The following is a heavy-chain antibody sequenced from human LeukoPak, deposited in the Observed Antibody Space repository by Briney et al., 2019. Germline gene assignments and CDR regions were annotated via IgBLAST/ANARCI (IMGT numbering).Heavy chain of an antibody. D-gene: IGHD3-9*01. Sequence: GGSLRLSCAASGFTFSSYAMSWVRQAPGKGLEWVSAISGSDGSTYYADSVKGRFTISRDNSKNTLYLQMNSLRAEDTAVYYCAKGSVYYDILTGYFNDYYYYSMDVWGQGTTVTVSS. CDR3: AKGSVYYDILTGYFNDYYYYSMDV. J-gene: IGHJ6*02. CDR2: ISGSDGST. V-gene: IGHV3-23*01. CDR1: GFTFSSYA.